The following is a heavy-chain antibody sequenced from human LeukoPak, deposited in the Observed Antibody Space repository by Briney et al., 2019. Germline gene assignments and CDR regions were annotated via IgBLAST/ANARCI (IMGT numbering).Heavy chain of an antibody. CDR2: IYYTGNT. V-gene: IGHV4-61*01. D-gene: IGHD5-24*01. Sequence: KSSETLSLTCTVSGYSISSGYYWGWIRQPPGKGLEWIGYIYYTGNTNYNPSLKSRVTISVDTSKNQFSLKLSSVTAADTAVYYCARDRLQLQSWGQGTLVTVSS. J-gene: IGHJ5*02. CDR3: ARDRLQLQS. CDR1: GYSISSGYY.